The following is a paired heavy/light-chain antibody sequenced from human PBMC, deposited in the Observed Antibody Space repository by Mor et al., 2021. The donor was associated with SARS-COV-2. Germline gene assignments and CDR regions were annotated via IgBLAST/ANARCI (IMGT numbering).Light chain of an antibody. CDR2: AAS. CDR3: QQSYSTLLFT. V-gene: IGKV1-39*01. CDR1: QSISSY. J-gene: IGKJ3*01. Sequence: DIQMTQSPSSLSASVGDRVTITCRASQSISSYLNWYQQKPGKAPKLLIYAASSLQSGVPSRFSGSGSGTDFTLTISSLQPEDFATYYCQQSYSTLLFTFGPGTKVDIK.
Heavy chain of an antibody. CDR3: ARGKLDDILTGYEVPVGPYGMDV. Sequence: QLQLQESGPGLVKPSETLSLTCTVSGGSISSSSYYWGWIRQPPGKGLEWIGSIYYSGSTYYNPSLKSRVTISVDTSKNQFSLKLSSVTAADTAVYYCARGKLDDILTGYEVPVGPYGMDVWGQGTTVTVSS. CDR2: IYYSGST. J-gene: IGHJ6*02. V-gene: IGHV4-39*07. D-gene: IGHD3-9*01. CDR1: GGSISSSSYY.